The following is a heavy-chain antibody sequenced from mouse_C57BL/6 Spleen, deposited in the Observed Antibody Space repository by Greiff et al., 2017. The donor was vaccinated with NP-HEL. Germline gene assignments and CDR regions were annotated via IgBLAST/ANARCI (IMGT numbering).Heavy chain of an antibody. CDR1: GFTFSDYG. CDR3: ASLLAY. Sequence: DVKLQESGGGLVKPGGSLKLSCAASGFTFSDYGMHWVRQAPEKGLEWVAYISSGSSTIYYADTVKGRFTISRDNAKNTLFLQMTSLRSEDTAMYYCASLLAYWGQGTLVTVSA. J-gene: IGHJ3*01. D-gene: IGHD1-1*01. CDR2: ISSGSSTI. V-gene: IGHV5-17*01.